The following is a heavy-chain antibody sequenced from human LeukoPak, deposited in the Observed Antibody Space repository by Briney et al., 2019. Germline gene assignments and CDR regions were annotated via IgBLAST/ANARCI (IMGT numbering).Heavy chain of an antibody. D-gene: IGHD3-22*01. V-gene: IGHV1-2*02. Sequence: GASVKVSCKASGYTFTGYYMHWVRQAPGQGLEWMGWINPNSGGTNYAQKFQGRVTMTRDTSISTAYMELSRLRSDDTAVYYCARESSGYSVYHFDYWGQGTLVTVSS. J-gene: IGHJ4*02. CDR3: ARESSGYSVYHFDY. CDR1: GYTFTGYY. CDR2: INPNSGGT.